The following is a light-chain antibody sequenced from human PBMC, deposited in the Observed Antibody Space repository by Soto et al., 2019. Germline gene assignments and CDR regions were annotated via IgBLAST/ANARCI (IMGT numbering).Light chain of an antibody. CDR3: QQLNSYPFIT. Sequence: DIQLTQSPSFLSASVGDRVTITCRASQGINNDLAWYQQKPGKAPKLLIYAASTLQSGVPPRFSGSGSGTEFTLTVSSLQPEDFATYYCQQLNSYPFITFDQGTRLEIK. V-gene: IGKV1-9*01. CDR1: QGINND. CDR2: AAS. J-gene: IGKJ5*01.